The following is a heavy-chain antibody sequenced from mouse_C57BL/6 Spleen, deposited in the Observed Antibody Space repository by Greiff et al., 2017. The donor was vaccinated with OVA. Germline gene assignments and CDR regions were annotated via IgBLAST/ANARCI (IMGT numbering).Heavy chain of an antibody. CDR3: AKNEGDYDYDAGYYYAMDY. CDR1: GFSLTSYG. D-gene: IGHD2-4*01. V-gene: IGHV2-5*01. CDR2: IWRGGST. J-gene: IGHJ4*01. Sequence: QVQLQQSGPGLVQPSQSLSITCTVSGFSLTSYGVHWVRQSPGKGLEWLGVIWRGGSTDYNAAFMSRLSITKDNSKSQVFFKMNSLQADDTAIYYCAKNEGDYDYDAGYYYAMDYWGQGTSVTVSS.